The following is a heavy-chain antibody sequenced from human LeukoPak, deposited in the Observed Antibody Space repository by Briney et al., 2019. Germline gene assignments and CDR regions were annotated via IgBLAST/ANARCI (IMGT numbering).Heavy chain of an antibody. CDR2: ISWNSGSI. V-gene: IGHV3-9*01. J-gene: IGHJ2*01. Sequence: GGSLRLSCAASGFTFDDYAMHWVRHAPGKGLEWVSGISWNSGSIGYADSVKGRFTISRDNAKNSLYLQMISLRAEDTAFYYCAKDSTDWYFDLWGRGTLVTVSS. CDR1: GFTFDDYA. CDR3: AKDSTDWYFDL. D-gene: IGHD4-17*01.